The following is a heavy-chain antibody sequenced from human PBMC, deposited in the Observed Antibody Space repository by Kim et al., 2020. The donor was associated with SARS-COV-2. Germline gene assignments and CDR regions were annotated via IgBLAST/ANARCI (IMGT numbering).Heavy chain of an antibody. CDR2: VNHSGST. Sequence: SETLSLTCAVYGGSFSGYYWSWIRQPPGKGLEWIGEVNHSGSTNYNPSVKSRVTVSVDTSKNQFSLKPSSVTAADTAVYYCARREGITMVRGAPFDYWGQGTLVTVSS. J-gene: IGHJ4*02. CDR3: ARREGITMVRGAPFDY. D-gene: IGHD3-10*01. CDR1: GGSFSGYY. V-gene: IGHV4-34*01.